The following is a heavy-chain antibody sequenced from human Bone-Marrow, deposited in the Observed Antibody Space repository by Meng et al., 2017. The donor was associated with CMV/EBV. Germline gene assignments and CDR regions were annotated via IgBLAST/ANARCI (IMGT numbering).Heavy chain of an antibody. CDR1: GFTFSSYS. V-gene: IGHV3-21*01. D-gene: IGHD4-17*01. CDR2: ISSSSSYI. J-gene: IGHJ4*02. Sequence: LSLTCAASGFTFSSYSMNWVRQAPGKGLEWVSSISSSSSYIYYADSVKGRFTISRDNAKNSLYLQMNSLRAEDTAVYYCARGLYGDYVTYWRQGTLVTVSS. CDR3: ARGLYGDYVTY.